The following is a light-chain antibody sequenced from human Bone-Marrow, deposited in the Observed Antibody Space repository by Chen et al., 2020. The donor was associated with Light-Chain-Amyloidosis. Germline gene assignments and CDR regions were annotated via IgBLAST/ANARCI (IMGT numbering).Light chain of an antibody. V-gene: IGLV2-14*01. Sequence: QSALTQPASVSGSPGQSITISCTGTSSDVGGDNHVSCYQQHPDKAPKLMIYEVTNRPSWVPDRFSGPKSDNTASLTITELQTEDEADYFCSSYTITNTLVFGSGTRVTVL. J-gene: IGLJ1*01. CDR3: SSYTITNTLV. CDR2: EVT. CDR1: SSDVGGDNH.